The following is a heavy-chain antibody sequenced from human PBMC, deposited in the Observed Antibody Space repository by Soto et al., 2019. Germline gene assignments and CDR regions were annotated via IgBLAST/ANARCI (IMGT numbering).Heavy chain of an antibody. Sequence: QVQLVQSGAEVKKPGSSVKVSCKASGGTFSSYAISWVRQAAGQGLEWMGGIIPIFGTANYAQKFQGRVTITADKSTSTAYMELSSLRSEDTPVYYCARAHLYYYGSGSYYAGYGMDVWGQGTTVTVSS. CDR3: ARAHLYYYGSGSYYAGYGMDV. V-gene: IGHV1-69*06. D-gene: IGHD3-10*01. CDR2: IIPIFGTA. J-gene: IGHJ6*02. CDR1: GGTFSSYA.